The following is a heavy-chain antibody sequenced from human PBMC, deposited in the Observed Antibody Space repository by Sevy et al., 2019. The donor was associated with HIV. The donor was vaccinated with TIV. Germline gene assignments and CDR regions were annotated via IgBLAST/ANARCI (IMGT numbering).Heavy chain of an antibody. CDR2: ISSSGSTI. Sequence: GGSLRLSCAASGFTFSDYYMSWTRQAPGKGLEWVSYISSSGSTIYYADSVKGRFTISRDNAKNSLYLQMNSLRAEDTAVYYCARDARLRLGELSLYLFDYWGQGTLVTVSS. J-gene: IGHJ4*02. CDR3: ARDARLRLGELSLYLFDY. V-gene: IGHV3-11*01. D-gene: IGHD3-16*02. CDR1: GFTFSDYY.